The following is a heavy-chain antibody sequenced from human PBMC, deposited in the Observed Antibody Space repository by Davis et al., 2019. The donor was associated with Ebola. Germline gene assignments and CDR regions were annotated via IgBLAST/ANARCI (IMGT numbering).Heavy chain of an antibody. CDR3: AKSTAAAGLNDAFDI. CDR1: GFTFSDYY. J-gene: IGHJ3*02. D-gene: IGHD6-13*01. V-gene: IGHV3-11*01. Sequence: GESLKISCAASGFTFSDYYMSWIRQAPGKGLEWVSYISSSGSTIYYADSVKGRFTISRDNAKNSLYLQMNSLRAEDMALYYCAKSTAAAGLNDAFDIWGQGTMVTVSS. CDR2: ISSSGSTI.